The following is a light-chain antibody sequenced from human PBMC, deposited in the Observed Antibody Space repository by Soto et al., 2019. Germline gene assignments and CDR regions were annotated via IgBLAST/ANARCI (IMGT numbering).Light chain of an antibody. Sequence: QSVLTQPPSVSAAPGQTVTISCYGSSSSVGHESVSWYQSLPGTAPKLLIYDNYKRPSGIPDRFSGSQSGTSATLGITGLQTGDEADYYCGTWDTTLNVWVFGGGTKLTVL. CDR2: DNY. J-gene: IGLJ3*02. CDR1: SSSVGHES. V-gene: IGLV1-51*01. CDR3: GTWDTTLNVWV.